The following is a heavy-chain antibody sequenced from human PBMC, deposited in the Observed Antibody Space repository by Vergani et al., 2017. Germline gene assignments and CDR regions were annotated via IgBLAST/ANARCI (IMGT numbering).Heavy chain of an antibody. D-gene: IGHD4-11*01. CDR1: GGSISSHY. Sequence: QVQLQESGPGLVKPSETLSLTCTVSGGSISSHYWSWIRQPPGKGLEWIGYIYYSGSTNYNPSLKSRVTISVDTSKNQFSLKLSSVTAADTAVYYCARVGTTNLIDAFDIWGQGTMVTVSS. V-gene: IGHV4-59*11. CDR2: IYYSGST. CDR3: ARVGTTNLIDAFDI. J-gene: IGHJ3*02.